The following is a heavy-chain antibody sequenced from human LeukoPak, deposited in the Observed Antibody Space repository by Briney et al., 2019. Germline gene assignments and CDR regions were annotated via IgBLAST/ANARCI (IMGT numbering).Heavy chain of an antibody. Sequence: PSETLSLTCTVPGGSISSYHWSWIRQPPGKGLEWIGYIYYSGSTNYNPSLKSRVTISVDTSKNQFSLKLSSVTAADTAVYYCARDRYCSSTSCYGGLDPWGQGTLVTVSS. V-gene: IGHV4-59*01. J-gene: IGHJ5*02. D-gene: IGHD2-2*01. CDR2: IYYSGST. CDR3: ARDRYCSSTSCYGGLDP. CDR1: GGSISSYH.